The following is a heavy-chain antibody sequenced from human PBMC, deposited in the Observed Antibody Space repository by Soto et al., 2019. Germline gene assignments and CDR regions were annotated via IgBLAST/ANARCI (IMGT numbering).Heavy chain of an antibody. J-gene: IGHJ4*02. Sequence: QVQLEESGPGLVKPSQILSLTCTVSGGSIASGGYYWNWIRQHPGKGLEWIGYTYYRGSTKYNPSLKSRVAISQATSKNQFALNLSSVTAADTAVYYCARASSYGDSLYFDYWGEGTLVTVSS. CDR1: GGSIASGGYY. CDR2: TYYRGST. D-gene: IGHD4-17*01. V-gene: IGHV4-31*03. CDR3: ARASSYGDSLYFDY.